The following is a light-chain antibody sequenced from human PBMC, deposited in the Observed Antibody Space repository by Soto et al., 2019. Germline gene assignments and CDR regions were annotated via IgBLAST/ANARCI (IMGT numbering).Light chain of an antibody. Sequence: EINVTQSPATLSASPGDRVTLSCRASQSVTYNLAWYQQRPGQAPRLLIYGACTRATGIPPRFSGRGSGTEFTLTITSLQSEDFAVYFCQQYNDRLWTFGQGTKVEIK. V-gene: IGKV3-15*01. CDR2: GAC. CDR1: QSVTYN. J-gene: IGKJ1*01. CDR3: QQYNDRLWT.